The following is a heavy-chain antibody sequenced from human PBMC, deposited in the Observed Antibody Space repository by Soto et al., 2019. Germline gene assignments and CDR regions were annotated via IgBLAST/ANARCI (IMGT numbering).Heavy chain of an antibody. CDR2: INPSGGST. Sequence: ASVKVSCKASGYTFTSYYMRWVRQAPGQGLEWMGIINPSGGSTSYAQKFQGRVTMTRDTSTSTVYMELSSLRSEDTAVYYCARDPAEQYYYYYGMDVWRQGTTDPVSS. V-gene: IGHV1-46*01. CDR1: GYTFTSYY. CDR3: ARDPAEQYYYYYGMDV. J-gene: IGHJ6*02.